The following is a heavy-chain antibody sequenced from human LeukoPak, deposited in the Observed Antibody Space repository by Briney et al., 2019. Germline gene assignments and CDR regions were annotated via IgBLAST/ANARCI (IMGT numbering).Heavy chain of an antibody. CDR3: AKASTVLKPIDS. CDR2: ISPIGSRT. V-gene: IGHV3-23*01. J-gene: IGHJ4*02. D-gene: IGHD1-14*01. Sequence: GGSLRLSCAASGFTFSSYWMYWVRQAPGKGLEWVSAISPIGSRTYYADSVKGRFTISRDNSKNTLYLQMNSLRAGDTAIYYCAKASTVLKPIDSWGQGTLVTVSS. CDR1: GFTFSSYW.